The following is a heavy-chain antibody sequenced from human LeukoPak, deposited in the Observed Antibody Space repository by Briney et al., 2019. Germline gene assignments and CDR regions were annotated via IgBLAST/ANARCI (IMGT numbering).Heavy chain of an antibody. CDR2: ISGSGGST. D-gene: IGHD6-19*01. Sequence: PGGSLRLSCAASGFTFSSYAMSWVRQAPGKGPEWVSAISGSGGSTYYADSVKGRFTISRDDSKNTLYLQMNSLRAEDTAVYYCAKELGSSDLYYFDYWGQGTLVTVSS. CDR3: AKELGSSDLYYFDY. CDR1: GFTFSSYA. J-gene: IGHJ4*02. V-gene: IGHV3-23*01.